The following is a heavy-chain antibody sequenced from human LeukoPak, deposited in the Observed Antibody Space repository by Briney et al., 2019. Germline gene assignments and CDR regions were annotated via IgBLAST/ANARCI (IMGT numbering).Heavy chain of an antibody. CDR2: ISYDGSNK. CDR3: AKDREDSGYEVYFDY. Sequence: PGGSLRLSCAASGFTFSSYGMHWVRQAPGKGLEWVAVISYDGSNKYYADSVKGRFTISRDNSKNTLYLQMNSLRAEDTAVYYCAKDREDSGYEVYFDYWGQGTLVTVSS. V-gene: IGHV3-30*18. CDR1: GFTFSSYG. J-gene: IGHJ4*02. D-gene: IGHD5-12*01.